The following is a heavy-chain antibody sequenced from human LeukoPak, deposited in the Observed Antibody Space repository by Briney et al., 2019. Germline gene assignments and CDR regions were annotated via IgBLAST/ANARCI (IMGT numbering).Heavy chain of an antibody. D-gene: IGHD3-22*01. CDR2: INPNSGGT. CDR1: GYTFTGYY. J-gene: IGHJ4*02. CDR3: ARAGGRGSYYYDSSGYYY. V-gene: IGHV1-2*02. Sequence: GASVKVSCTASGYTFTGYYMHWVRQAPGQGLEWMGWINPNSGGTNYAQKFQGRVTMTRDTSISTAYMELSRLRSDDTAVYYCARAGGRGSYYYDSSGYYYWGQGTLVTVSS.